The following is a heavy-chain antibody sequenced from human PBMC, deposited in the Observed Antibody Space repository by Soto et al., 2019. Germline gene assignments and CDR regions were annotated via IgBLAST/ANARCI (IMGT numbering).Heavy chain of an antibody. CDR3: ARDRHSSSWYDAPTSDY. D-gene: IGHD6-13*01. J-gene: IGHJ4*02. CDR1: GYTFTSYA. V-gene: IGHV1-3*01. CDR2: INAGNGNT. Sequence: ASVKVSCKASGYTFTSYAMHWVRQAPGQRLEWMGWINAGNGNTKYSQKFQGRVTITRDTSASTAYMELSSLRSEDTAVYYCARDRHSSSWYDAPTSDYWGQGTLVTVSS.